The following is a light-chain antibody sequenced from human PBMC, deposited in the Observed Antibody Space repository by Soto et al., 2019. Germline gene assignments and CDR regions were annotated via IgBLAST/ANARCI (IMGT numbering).Light chain of an antibody. J-gene: IGLJ2*01. CDR1: SSNVGSYNL. CDR2: EGS. CDR3: SSYAGAVV. V-gene: IGLV2-23*01. Sequence: QSALTQPASVSGSPGQSITISCTRISSNVGSYNLVSWYQHPPGKAPKLIIYEGSEWPSGVSNRFSGAQSGHTASLTISGLQAEDEADYYCSSYAGAVVFGGGTKLTVL.